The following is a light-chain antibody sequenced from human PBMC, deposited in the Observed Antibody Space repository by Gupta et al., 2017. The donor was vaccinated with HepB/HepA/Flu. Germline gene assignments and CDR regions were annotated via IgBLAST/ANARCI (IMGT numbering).Light chain of an antibody. CDR1: NIRGKS. J-gene: IGLJ2*01. V-gene: IGLV3-21*03. CDR2: GDG. CDR3: QVWDSSSEHVV. Sequence: SYVLTQPPSVSVAPGMTARITCGGNNIRGKSVQWYQQKAGQAPALVVYGDGDRPSGIPERFSGSNSGNTATLTITRVEGGDEADYYCQVWDSSSEHVVFGGGTKLTVL.